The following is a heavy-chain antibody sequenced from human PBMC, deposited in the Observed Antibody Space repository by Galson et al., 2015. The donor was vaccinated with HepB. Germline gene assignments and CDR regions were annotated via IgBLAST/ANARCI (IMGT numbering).Heavy chain of an antibody. Sequence: SVKVSCKASGYTFTSYYIHWVRQAPGQGLEWMGIINPSGGSTSYAQKFQGRVTMTRDTSTSTVYMALSSLRSEDTAVYYCARDGAPHLDYSNYLGRGAFDPWGQGTLVTVSS. V-gene: IGHV1-46*01. CDR2: INPSGGST. CDR1: GYTFTSYY. J-gene: IGHJ5*02. D-gene: IGHD4-11*01. CDR3: ARDGAPHLDYSNYLGRGAFDP.